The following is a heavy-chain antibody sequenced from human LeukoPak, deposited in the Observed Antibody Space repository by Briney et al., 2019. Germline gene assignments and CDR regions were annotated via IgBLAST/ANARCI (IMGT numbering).Heavy chain of an antibody. CDR3: ASDVAREFAY. CDR1: GHIFISYY. D-gene: IGHD5-24*01. J-gene: IGHJ4*02. Sequence: ASVKVSCKASGHIFISYYIHWVRQAPGQGLEWMGVINPSDGSTNYAQKFQGRVTMTRDTSTTTVYLELSGLRSEDTAVYYCASDVAREFAYWGQGTLVTVSS. CDR2: INPSDGST. V-gene: IGHV1-46*01.